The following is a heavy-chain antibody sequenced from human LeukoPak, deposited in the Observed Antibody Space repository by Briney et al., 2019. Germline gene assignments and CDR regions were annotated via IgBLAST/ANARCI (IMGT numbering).Heavy chain of an antibody. CDR2: INHSGST. V-gene: IGHV4-34*01. Sequence: SETLSLTCAVYGGSFSGYYWSWIRQPPGKGLEWIGEINHSGSTNYNPSLKSRVTISVDTSKNQFSLKLSSVTAADTAVYYCAREYYYDSSGYASFGYWGQGTLVTVSS. D-gene: IGHD3-22*01. CDR1: GGSFSGYY. CDR3: AREYYYDSSGYASFGY. J-gene: IGHJ4*02.